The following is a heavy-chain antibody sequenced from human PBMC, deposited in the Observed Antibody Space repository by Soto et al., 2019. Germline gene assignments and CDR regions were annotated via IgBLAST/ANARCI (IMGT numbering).Heavy chain of an antibody. CDR3: AHRIAAAYNWSDH. CDR2: IYYSGST. V-gene: IGHV4-39*01. J-gene: IGHJ5*02. D-gene: IGHD6-13*01. Sequence: SFTSYWIGWVRQPPENGLEWFGSIYYSGSTYYNPSLKSRVTISVDTSKTQFSLKLSSVTAANTAVYYWAHRIAAAYNWSDHWGPGTLDAIST. CDR1: SFTSYW.